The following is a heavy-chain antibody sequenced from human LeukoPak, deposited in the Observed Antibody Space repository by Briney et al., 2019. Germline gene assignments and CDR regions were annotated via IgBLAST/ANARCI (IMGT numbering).Heavy chain of an antibody. CDR2: ISHDSAFI. D-gene: IGHD2-15*01. V-gene: IGHV3-48*01. CDR1: GFTFCRDS. CDR3: VRDNPRCCGVVPANIDDY. J-gene: IGHJ4*02. Sequence: GGSLRLSCAASGFTFCRDSMNWVRQAPGKGLEWISYISHDSAFIYYADSVRGRLTISRDNAKNSLYLQMHSLRAEDTAVYYCVRDNPRCCGVVPANIDDYWGQGTLVTVSS.